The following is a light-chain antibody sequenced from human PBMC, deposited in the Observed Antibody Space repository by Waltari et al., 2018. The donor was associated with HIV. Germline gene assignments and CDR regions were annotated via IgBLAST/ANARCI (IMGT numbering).Light chain of an antibody. CDR3: GTWDDSLGAVV. CDR1: TPNFGNTN. V-gene: IGLV1-51*02. CDR2: ETS. Sequence: LLTHPPSVSPAQGRTVTPPSPDTTPNFGNTNVPWYHQVPGTTPKLLIYETSKRPSGIPDRFSGSKSGTSATLGITGVQTADEADYYCGTWDDSLGAVVFGGGTRVTV. J-gene: IGLJ2*01.